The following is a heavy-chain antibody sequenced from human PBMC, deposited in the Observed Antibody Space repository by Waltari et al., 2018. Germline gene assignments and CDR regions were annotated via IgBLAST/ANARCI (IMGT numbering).Heavy chain of an antibody. CDR1: GYSFTSYW. V-gene: IGHV5-51*01. D-gene: IGHD3-3*01. CDR3: ARETYYDFWSGYPTPLYGMDV. Sequence: EVQLVQSGAEVKKPGESLKISCKGSGYSFTSYWIGWVRQMPGKGLEWMGIIFPGYSATIYSPSFQGQVTISADQSISTAYLQWSSLKASDTAMYYCARETYYDFWSGYPTPLYGMDVWGQGTTVTVSS. CDR2: IFPGYSAT. J-gene: IGHJ6*02.